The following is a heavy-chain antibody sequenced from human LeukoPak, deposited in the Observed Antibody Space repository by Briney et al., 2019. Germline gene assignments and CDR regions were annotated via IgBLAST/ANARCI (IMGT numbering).Heavy chain of an antibody. V-gene: IGHV3-48*04. Sequence: GGSLRLSCAASGFTFSIYSMNWVRQAPGKGLEWISYIKSRSTTMNYADSVKGRFTISRDNSKNSLYLQMNSLRAEDTAIYYCARDPGAVGNGDGYFDLWGRGTLVTVSS. J-gene: IGHJ2*01. D-gene: IGHD1-26*01. CDR3: ARDPGAVGNGDGYFDL. CDR1: GFTFSIYS. CDR2: IKSRSTTM.